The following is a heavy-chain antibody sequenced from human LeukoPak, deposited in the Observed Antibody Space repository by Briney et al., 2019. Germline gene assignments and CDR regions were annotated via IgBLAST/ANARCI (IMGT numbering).Heavy chain of an antibody. CDR2: ITSSSRYI. CDR3: ARDRDGYNFDY. J-gene: IGHJ4*02. CDR1: GFTFSSYS. Sequence: GGSLRRSCAASGFTFSSYSINWVRQAPGKGLEWVSSITSSSRYIYYADSVKGRFTISRDNAKNSLYLQMNSLRAEDTAVYYCARDRDGYNFDYWGQGTLVTVSS. D-gene: IGHD5-24*01. V-gene: IGHV3-21*01.